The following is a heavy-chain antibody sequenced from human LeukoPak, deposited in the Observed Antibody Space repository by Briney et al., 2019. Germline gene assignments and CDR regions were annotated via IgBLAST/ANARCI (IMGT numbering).Heavy chain of an antibody. J-gene: IGHJ4*02. CDR1: GGSISSYY. Sequence: SETLSLTCTVSGGSISSYYWSWIRQHPGKGLEWIGYIYYSGSTYYNPSLKSRVTISVDTSKNQFSLKLSSVTAADTAVYYCARVVVRGVITKLYYFDYWGQGTLVTVSS. CDR2: IYYSGST. D-gene: IGHD3-10*01. V-gene: IGHV4-59*06. CDR3: ARVVVRGVITKLYYFDY.